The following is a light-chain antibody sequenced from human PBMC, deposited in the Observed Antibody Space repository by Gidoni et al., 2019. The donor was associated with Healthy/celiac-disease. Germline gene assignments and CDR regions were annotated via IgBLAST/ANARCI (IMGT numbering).Light chain of an antibody. CDR3: QQYNNWPPSFT. CDR1: QSVSSN. Sequence: EIVMTQSQATLSVSPGERATLSCRASQSVSSNLAWYQQKPGQAPRLLIYGASTRATGIPARFSGSGSGTEFTLTISSLQSEDFAVYYCQQYNNWPPSFTFGPGTKVDIK. CDR2: GAS. J-gene: IGKJ3*01. V-gene: IGKV3-15*01.